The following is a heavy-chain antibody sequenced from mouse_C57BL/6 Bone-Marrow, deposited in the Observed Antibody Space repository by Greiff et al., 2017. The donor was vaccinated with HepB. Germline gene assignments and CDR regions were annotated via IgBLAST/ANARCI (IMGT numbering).Heavy chain of an antibody. CDR2: FSNLAYSI. J-gene: IGHJ4*01. CDR3: ARHLIDGYYGVDY. CDR1: GFTFSDYG. D-gene: IGHD2-3*01. V-gene: IGHV5-15*01. Sequence: EVKLMVSGGGLVQPGGSLKLSCAASGFTFSDYGMAWVRQAPRKGPEWVAFFSNLAYSIYYADTVTGRFTISRENAKNTLYLEMSSLRSEDTAMYYCARHLIDGYYGVDYWDQGTSVTVSS.